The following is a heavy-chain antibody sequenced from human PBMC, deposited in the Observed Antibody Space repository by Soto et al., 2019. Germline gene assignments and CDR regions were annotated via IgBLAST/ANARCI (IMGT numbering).Heavy chain of an antibody. CDR2: ISAYNGNT. D-gene: IGHD3-3*01. Sequence: QVQLVQSGAEVKKPGASVKVSCKASGYTFTSYGISWVRQAPGQGLEWMGWISAYNGNTNYAQKLQGRVTMTTDTSPSTGYMELSSLRSDDTAVYYCAREVAEWLPSYYSNGMDVWGQATTVTVSS. J-gene: IGHJ6*02. CDR1: GYTFTSYG. CDR3: AREVAEWLPSYYSNGMDV. V-gene: IGHV1-18*01.